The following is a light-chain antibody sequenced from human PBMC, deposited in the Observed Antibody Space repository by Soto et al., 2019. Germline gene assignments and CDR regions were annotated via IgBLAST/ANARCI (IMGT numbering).Light chain of an antibody. CDR3: QQYNNWPLT. CDR2: RSS. J-gene: IGKJ4*01. V-gene: IGKV3-15*01. Sequence: EVMMTQSPATLSVSPGERATLSCRASQSISSGLAWYQQKPGQTPRLLIYRSSTRATGIPARFSGSGSGTEFTLTISSLQSEDFAVYYCQQYNNWPLTFGGGTKVEIK. CDR1: QSISSG.